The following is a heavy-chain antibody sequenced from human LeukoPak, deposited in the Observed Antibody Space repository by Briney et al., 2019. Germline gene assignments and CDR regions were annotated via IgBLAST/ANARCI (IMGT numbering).Heavy chain of an antibody. V-gene: IGHV3-20*04. CDR3: ARVFSSSGWYYFDY. D-gene: IGHD6-13*01. CDR1: RFTFHDYG. Sequence: PGVSLRLSCAASRFTFHDYGMSWVRQVPGRGLDWFSNINGNGGSTGYADSVKGRFTISRDNAKNPLYLQMNTLRGEDTDLYYCARVFSSSGWYYFDYCGEGTLGTVSS. J-gene: IGHJ4*02. CDR2: INGNGGST.